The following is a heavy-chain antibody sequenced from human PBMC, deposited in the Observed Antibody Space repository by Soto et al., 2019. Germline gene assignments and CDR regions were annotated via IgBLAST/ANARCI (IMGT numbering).Heavy chain of an antibody. CDR3: ARSHSSGWPYYYYGMDV. CDR2: IYSGGST. CDR1: GFTVSSNY. D-gene: IGHD6-19*01. J-gene: IGHJ6*02. Sequence: SLRLSCAASGFTVSSNYMSWVRQAPGKGLEWVSVIYSGGSTYYADSVKGRFTIPGDNSKNTLYLQMNSLRAEDTAVYYCARSHSSGWPYYYYGMDVWGQGTTVTVSS. V-gene: IGHV3-53*01.